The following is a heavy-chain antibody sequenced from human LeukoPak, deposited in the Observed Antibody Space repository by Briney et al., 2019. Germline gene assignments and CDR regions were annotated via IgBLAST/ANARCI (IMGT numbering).Heavy chain of an antibody. D-gene: IGHD2-2*01. J-gene: IGHJ5*02. CDR2: IYPGDSDT. V-gene: IGHV5-51*01. Sequence: GESLKISCKGSGYSFTSYWSGWVRQMPGKGLEWMGIIYPGDSDTRYSPSFQGQVTISADKSICTAYLQWSSLKASDTAMYYCATLRSVGFKYPENWFDPWGQGTLVTVSS. CDR1: GYSFTSYW. CDR3: ATLRSVGFKYPENWFDP.